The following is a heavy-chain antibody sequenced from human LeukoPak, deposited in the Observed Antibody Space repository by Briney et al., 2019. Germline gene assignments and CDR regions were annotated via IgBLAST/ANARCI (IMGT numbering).Heavy chain of an antibody. CDR3: ARGTSYYYDSSGYYFDY. Sequence: PGRSLRLSCAASGFTFSSYAMHWLRQAPGKGLVGVTVISYDGSNKYYADSVKGRFTISRDNSKNTLYLQMNSLRAEDTAVYYCARGTSYYYDSSGYYFDYWGQGTLVTVSS. D-gene: IGHD3-22*01. CDR1: GFTFSSYA. CDR2: ISYDGSNK. J-gene: IGHJ4*02. V-gene: IGHV3-30-3*01.